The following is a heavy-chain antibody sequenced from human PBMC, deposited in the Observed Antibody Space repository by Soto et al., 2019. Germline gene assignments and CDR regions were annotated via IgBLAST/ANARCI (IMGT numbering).Heavy chain of an antibody. V-gene: IGHV4-59*01. Sequence: PSETPSLTCTVCGCSICSYYWSWIRQQPGRGLEWIGYIYYSGSTNYNPSLKSRVTISVDTSKNQFSLKLSSVTAADTAVYYCARARIQLWLSQYYFDYWGQGTLVTVSS. CDR2: IYYSGST. D-gene: IGHD5-18*01. J-gene: IGHJ4*02. CDR1: GCSICSYY. CDR3: ARARIQLWLSQYYFDY.